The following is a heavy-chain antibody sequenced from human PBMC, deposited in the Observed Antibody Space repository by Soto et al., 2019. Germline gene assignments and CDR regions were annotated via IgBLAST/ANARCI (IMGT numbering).Heavy chain of an antibody. J-gene: IGHJ4*02. Sequence: GGSLRLSCAASGFTFSTYGMNWVRQAPGKGLEWVSSISSSSSYIYYADSVKGRFTISRDNAKNSLYLQMNSLRAEDTAVYYCASSTIFGMIIKYFFDYWGQGT. CDR3: ASSTIFGMIIKYFFDY. CDR2: ISSSSSYI. CDR1: GFTFSTYG. V-gene: IGHV3-21*01. D-gene: IGHD3-3*01.